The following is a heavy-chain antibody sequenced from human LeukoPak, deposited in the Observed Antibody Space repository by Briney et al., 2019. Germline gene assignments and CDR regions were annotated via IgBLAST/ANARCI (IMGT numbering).Heavy chain of an antibody. CDR2: IYYSGST. CDR3: ARRVTMVRGNRYNWFDP. J-gene: IGHJ5*02. CDR1: GGSISSCY. Sequence: SETLSLTCTVSGGSISSCYWSWIRQPPGRGREWIGYIYYSGSTNYNPSLKSRVTISVDTSKNQFSLKLSSVTAADTAVYYCARRVTMVRGNRYNWFDPWGQGTLVTVSS. D-gene: IGHD3-10*01. V-gene: IGHV4-59*01.